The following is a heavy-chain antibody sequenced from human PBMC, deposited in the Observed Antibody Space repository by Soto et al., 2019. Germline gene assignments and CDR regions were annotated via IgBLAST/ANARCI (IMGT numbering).Heavy chain of an antibody. CDR2: IDGSGGIT. CDR1: GFTFGTTD. Sequence: QLLQSGGGLVQPGGSLTLSCAASGFTFGTTDMSWVRQAPGEGLEWVSTIDGSGGITYYADSVKGRFTISRDNSRNPVYLPMNSLRGDDTALYYFVKNSGWFNTWGQGALVTVSS. V-gene: IGHV3-23*01. J-gene: IGHJ5*02. CDR3: VKNSGWFNT. D-gene: IGHD3-10*01.